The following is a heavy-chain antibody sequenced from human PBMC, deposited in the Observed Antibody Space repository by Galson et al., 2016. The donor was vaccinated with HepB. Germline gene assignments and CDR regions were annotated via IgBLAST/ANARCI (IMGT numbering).Heavy chain of an antibody. D-gene: IGHD3/OR15-3a*01. CDR1: GGSFTDYH. V-gene: IGHV4-59*01. J-gene: IGHJ6*02. Sequence: ETLSLTCALSGGSFTDYHWSWIRQPPGKGLEWIGYIYYTGSTNYSPSLKSRVIISIDRSNNQFSLKLRSVTAADTAVYYCARQSRLGLRPKGMDVWGQGTTVTVS. CDR3: ARQSRLGLRPKGMDV. CDR2: IYYTGST.